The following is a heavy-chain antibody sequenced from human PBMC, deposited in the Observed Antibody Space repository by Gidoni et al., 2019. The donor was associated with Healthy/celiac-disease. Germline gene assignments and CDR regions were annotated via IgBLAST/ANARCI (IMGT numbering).Heavy chain of an antibody. Sequence: EVQLVESGGGLVQPGGSLRLSCAASGFTFSSYSMNWVRQAPGKGLEWVSYISSSSSTIYYADSVKGRFTISRDNAKNSLYLQMNSLRDEDTAVYYCAREGDPYNWNWFGCYYYYGMDVWGQGTTVTVSS. J-gene: IGHJ6*02. D-gene: IGHD1-20*01. CDR2: ISSSSSTI. CDR1: GFTFSSYS. V-gene: IGHV3-48*02. CDR3: AREGDPYNWNWFGCYYYYGMDV.